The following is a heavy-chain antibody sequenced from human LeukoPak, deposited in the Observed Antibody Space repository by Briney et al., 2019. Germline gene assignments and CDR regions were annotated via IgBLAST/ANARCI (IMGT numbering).Heavy chain of an antibody. D-gene: IGHD1-26*01. CDR3: ARRSGNYFDY. CDR2: SYYTGIT. J-gene: IGHJ4*02. CDR1: GFSISSYY. V-gene: IGHV4-59*08. Sequence: SETLSLTCTVSGFSISSYYLSWIRQPPGKGLEWIGYSYYTGITYYNSSLKSRVTISVDTSKNQFSLKLSSVTAADTAVYYCARRSGNYFDYWGQGTLVTVSS.